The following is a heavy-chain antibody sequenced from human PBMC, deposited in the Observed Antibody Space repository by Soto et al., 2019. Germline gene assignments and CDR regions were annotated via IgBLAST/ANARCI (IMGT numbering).Heavy chain of an antibody. CDR3: ARSGYGSSDFDC. Sequence: LSRTCTVSHGPVSSAPFYWTLFRQHPGKGQECIGYIYYRGNTYCRPSLKSRVSRSIDTSQNQFSLRLNSGTAAGTAVYYCARSGYGSSDFDCWGQGTLVTVSS. CDR2: IYYRGNT. CDR1: HGPVSSAPFY. J-gene: IGHJ4*01. D-gene: IGHD6-13*01. V-gene: IGHV4-31*03.